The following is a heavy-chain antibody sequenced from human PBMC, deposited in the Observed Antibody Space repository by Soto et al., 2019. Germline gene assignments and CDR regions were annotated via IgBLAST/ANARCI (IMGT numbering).Heavy chain of an antibody. Sequence: SETLSLTCTVSGGSISSYYWSWIRQPPGKGLEWIGYIYYSGSTTTYADSVKGRFTISRDNAKNTLYLQMNSLRAEDTAVYFCASQTSGWYDVKFDYWGQGTVVTVSS. CDR3: ASQTSGWYDVKFDY. D-gene: IGHD6-19*01. CDR1: GGSISSYY. CDR2: IYYSGSTT. J-gene: IGHJ4*02. V-gene: IGHV4-59*12.